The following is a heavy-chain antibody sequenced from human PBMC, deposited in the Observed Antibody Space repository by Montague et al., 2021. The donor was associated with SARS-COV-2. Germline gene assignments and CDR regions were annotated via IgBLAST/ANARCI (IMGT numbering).Heavy chain of an antibody. CDR2: INHSGST. D-gene: IGHD3-3*01. V-gene: IGHV4-34*01. CDR3: ARASSFVTIFGVVITDLLFDD. Sequence: ETLSLTCAVYGGSFSGYYWRWIRQPPGKGLEWIGEINHSGSTNYNPSLKSRVTISVDTSKNQFSLKLSSVTAADTAVYYCARASSFVTIFGVVITDLLFDDWGQGTLVTVSS. CDR1: GGSFSGYY. J-gene: IGHJ4*02.